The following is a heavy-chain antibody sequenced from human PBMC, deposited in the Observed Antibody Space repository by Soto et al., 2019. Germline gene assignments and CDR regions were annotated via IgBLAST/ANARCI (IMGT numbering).Heavy chain of an antibody. D-gene: IGHD3-9*01. J-gene: IGHJ5*02. Sequence: PSETLSLTCTVSGGSISSYYWSWIRQPPGKGLEWIGYIYYSGSTNYNPSLKSRVTISVDTSKNQFSLKLSSVTAADTAVYYCARVESSDINWFDPWGQGILVTVSS. CDR2: IYYSGST. CDR1: GGSISSYY. V-gene: IGHV4-59*01. CDR3: ARVESSDINWFDP.